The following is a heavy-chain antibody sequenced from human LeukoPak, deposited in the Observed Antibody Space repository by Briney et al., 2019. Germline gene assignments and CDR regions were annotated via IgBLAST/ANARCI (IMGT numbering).Heavy chain of an antibody. Sequence: GGSLRLSCAASGFTFSDYYMSWIRQAPGKGLEWVSYISSSSSYTNYADSVKGRFTISRDNAKNSLYLQMNSLRAEDTAVYYCAREHGSGFFDYWGQGTLVTVTS. V-gene: IGHV3-11*06. D-gene: IGHD3-10*01. J-gene: IGHJ4*02. CDR1: GFTFSDYY. CDR2: ISSSSSYT. CDR3: AREHGSGFFDY.